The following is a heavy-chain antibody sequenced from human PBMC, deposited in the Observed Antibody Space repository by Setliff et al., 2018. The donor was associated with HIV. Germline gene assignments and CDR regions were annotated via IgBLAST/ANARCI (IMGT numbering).Heavy chain of an antibody. V-gene: IGHV4-4*07. D-gene: IGHD3-22*01. CDR1: GGSISSYY. CDR2: IYPSGST. Sequence: PSETLSLTCTVSGGSISSYYWSWIRQPAGKGLEWIGRIYPSGSTSYNPSLKSRVTISVDTSKNQFSLKLISVTAADTAVYYCARQGAGYYYDSSEYYTGNGFDMWGQGTMVTVSS. J-gene: IGHJ3*02. CDR3: ARQGAGYYYDSSEYYTGNGFDM.